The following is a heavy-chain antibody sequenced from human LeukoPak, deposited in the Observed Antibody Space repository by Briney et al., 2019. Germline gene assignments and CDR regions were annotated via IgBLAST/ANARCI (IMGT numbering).Heavy chain of an antibody. CDR2: IIPIFGTA. V-gene: IGHV1-69*06. Sequence: GASVTVSCQACGRTFSSYAISWVRQAPGQGLEWMGGIIPIFGTANYAQKFQGRVTITADNSTSTAYMELSSLRSEDTAVYYCGLCVGVYLYYFDYWGQGTLVTVSS. CDR1: GRTFSSYA. J-gene: IGHJ4*02. D-gene: IGHD3-16*01. CDR3: GLCVGVYLYYFDY.